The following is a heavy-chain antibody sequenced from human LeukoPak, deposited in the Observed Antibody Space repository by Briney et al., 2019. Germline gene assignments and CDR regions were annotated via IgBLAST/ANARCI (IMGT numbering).Heavy chain of an antibody. CDR2: IYTSGST. CDR1: GGSISSGSYY. CDR3: ARGALLWFGDRMEYYFDY. V-gene: IGHV4-61*02. J-gene: IGHJ4*02. Sequence: SETLSLTCTVSGGSISSGSYYWSWIRQPAGKGLEWIGRIYTSGSTNYNPSLKSRVTMSVDTSKNQFSLKLTSVTAADTAVYYCARGALLWFGDRMEYYFDYWGQGTLLTVSS. D-gene: IGHD3-10*01.